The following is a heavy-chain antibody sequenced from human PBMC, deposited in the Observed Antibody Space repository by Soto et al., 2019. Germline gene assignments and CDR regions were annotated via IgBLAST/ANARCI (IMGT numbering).Heavy chain of an antibody. CDR2: ISHTGRT. CDR1: GGSISSGNSYA. CDR3: ARAVAPYLGTWFDP. D-gene: IGHD3-16*01. J-gene: IGHJ5*02. V-gene: IGHV4-30-2*01. Sequence: QLQLQESGSGLVKPSQTLSLTCAVSGGSISSGNSYAWSWIRQPPGKCLEWIGSISHTGRTSYNPSLKGRVTMSVDKSKTHFSLKLSSVTAADMAVYYCARAVAPYLGTWFDPWGQGSLVIVSS.